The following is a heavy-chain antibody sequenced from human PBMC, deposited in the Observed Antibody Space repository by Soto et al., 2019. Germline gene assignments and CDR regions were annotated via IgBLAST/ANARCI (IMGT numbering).Heavy chain of an antibody. Sequence: GASVKVSCKASGYTFTGYYMHWVRQAPGQGLEWMGWINPNSGGTNYAQKFQGWVTMTRDTSISTAYMELSRLRSDDTAVYYCARGHAVVVVAATQTDYYYGMDVWGQGTTVTVSS. CDR3: ARGHAVVVVAATQTDYYYGMDV. J-gene: IGHJ6*02. CDR2: INPNSGGT. V-gene: IGHV1-2*04. CDR1: GYTFTGYY. D-gene: IGHD2-15*01.